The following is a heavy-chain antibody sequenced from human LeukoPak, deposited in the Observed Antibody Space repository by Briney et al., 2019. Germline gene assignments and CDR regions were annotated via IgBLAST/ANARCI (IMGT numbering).Heavy chain of an antibody. Sequence: ASVEVSCKASGYTFTSYDINWVRQATGQGLERMGWMNPNSGNTGYAQKFQGRVTMTRNTSISTAYMELSSLRSEDTAEYYCAIYYSSGWGNWFDPWGQGTLVTVSS. V-gene: IGHV1-8*01. J-gene: IGHJ5*02. D-gene: IGHD6-19*01. CDR2: MNPNSGNT. CDR1: GYTFTSYD. CDR3: AIYYSSGWGNWFDP.